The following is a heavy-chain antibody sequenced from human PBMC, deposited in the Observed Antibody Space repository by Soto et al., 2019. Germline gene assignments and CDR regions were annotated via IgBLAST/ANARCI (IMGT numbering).Heavy chain of an antibody. V-gene: IGHV3-15*01. Sequence: GGSLRLSCAASGFTFSSYGMHWVRQAPGKGLEWVAVISYDGGTTDYAAPVKGRFTISRDDSKNTLYLQMNSLKTEDTAVYYCTTARKQQLVYYYYYYGMDVWGQGTTVTVSS. J-gene: IGHJ6*02. CDR1: GFTFSSYG. CDR2: ISYDGGTT. D-gene: IGHD6-13*01. CDR3: TTARKQQLVYYYYYYGMDV.